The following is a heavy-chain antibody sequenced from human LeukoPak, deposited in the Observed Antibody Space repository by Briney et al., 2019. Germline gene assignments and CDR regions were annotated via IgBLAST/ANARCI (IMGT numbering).Heavy chain of an antibody. V-gene: IGHV4-34*01. CDR2: INHSGST. D-gene: IGHD2-2*01. Sequence: SETLSLTCAVYGGSFSGYYWSWTRQPPGKGLEWIGEINHSGSTNYNPSLKSRVTISVDTSKNQFSLKLSSVTAADTGVYYCARVCSSTSCYSLADYWGQGTLVTVSS. CDR1: GGSFSGYY. CDR3: ARVCSSTSCYSLADY. J-gene: IGHJ4*02.